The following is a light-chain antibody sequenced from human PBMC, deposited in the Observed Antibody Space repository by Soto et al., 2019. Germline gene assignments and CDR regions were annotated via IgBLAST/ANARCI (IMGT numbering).Light chain of an antibody. CDR2: EVT. J-gene: IGLJ3*02. Sequence: QSALTQPPSASGSPGQSVTISCTGTSSDLGRYVSGYQQHPGKAPKLIIYEVTQRPSGVPDRFSGSKSGNTASLTVSRLQTEDEDNYYCSSNAGSNSLRVFGGGTKLTVL. V-gene: IGLV2-8*01. CDR3: SSNAGSNSLRV. CDR1: SSDLGRY.